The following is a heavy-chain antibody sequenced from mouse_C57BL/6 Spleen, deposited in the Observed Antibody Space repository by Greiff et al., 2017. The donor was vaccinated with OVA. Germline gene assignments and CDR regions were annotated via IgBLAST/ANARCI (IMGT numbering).Heavy chain of an antibody. CDR3: ARGENYYGSSSWFAY. CDR1: GYTFTDYY. V-gene: IGHV1-19*01. J-gene: IGHJ3*01. D-gene: IGHD1-1*01. Sequence: VQLKESGPVLVKPGASVKMSCKASGYTFTDYYMNWVKQSHGKSLEWIGVINPYNGGTSYNQKFKGKATLTVDKSSSTAYMELNSLTSEDSAVYYCARGENYYGSSSWFAYWGQGTLVTVSA. CDR2: INPYNGGT.